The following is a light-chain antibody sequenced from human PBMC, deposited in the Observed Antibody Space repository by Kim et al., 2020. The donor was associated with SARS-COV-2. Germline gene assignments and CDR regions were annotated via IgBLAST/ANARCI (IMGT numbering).Light chain of an antibody. Sequence: SPGEIATLSCRASQTINNKLVWYQQKPGQAPRLLIYDATTRATGVPARFIGSGSETDFTLTISSLQSEDFAVYYCQKSNDWPPLTFGQGTKVDIK. CDR2: DAT. J-gene: IGKJ1*01. V-gene: IGKV3-15*01. CDR3: QKSNDWPPLT. CDR1: QTINNK.